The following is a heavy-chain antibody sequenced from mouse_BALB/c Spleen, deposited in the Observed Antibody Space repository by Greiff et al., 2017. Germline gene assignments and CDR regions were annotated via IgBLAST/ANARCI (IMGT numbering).Heavy chain of an antibody. CDR2: IWGDGST. D-gene: IGHD2-3*01. CDR3: ARDGPYYDGYYVYAMDY. V-gene: IGHV2-6-7*01. Sequence: VQRVESGPGLVAPSQSLSITCTVSGFSLTGYGVNWVRQPPGKGLEWLGMIWGDGSTDYNSALKSRLSISKDNSKSQVFLKMNSLQTDDTARYYCARDGPYYDGYYVYAMDYWGQGTSVTVSS. CDR1: GFSLTGYG. J-gene: IGHJ4*01.